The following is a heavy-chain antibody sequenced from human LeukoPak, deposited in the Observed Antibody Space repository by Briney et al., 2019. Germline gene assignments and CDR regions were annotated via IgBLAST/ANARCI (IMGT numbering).Heavy chain of an antibody. CDR1: GASFRDTAYY. V-gene: IGHV4-39*01. CDR2: IYYSGST. J-gene: IGHJ4*02. Sequence: SETLSLTCSVSGASFRDTAYYWAWIRQTPGKGLEWIGSIYYSGSTYYDPSLKSRVSISLDTSKNQFYLRLRSVTAADTAVYYCASGRIFFDYWGQGTLVTVSS. D-gene: IGHD2/OR15-2a*01. CDR3: ASGRIFFDY.